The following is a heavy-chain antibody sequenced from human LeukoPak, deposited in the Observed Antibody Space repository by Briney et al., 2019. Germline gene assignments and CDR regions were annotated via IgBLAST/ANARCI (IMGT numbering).Heavy chain of an antibody. CDR3: ARGCSSTTCYDAFDI. V-gene: IGHV3-13*05. CDR1: GFTFSSYD. Sequence: GGSLRLSCAASGFTFSSYDMHWVRQATGKGLEWVSAIGTAGDPYYPGSVKGRFTISRENAKNSLYLQMNSLRAGDTAVYYCARGCSSTTCYDAFDIWGQGTMVTASS. D-gene: IGHD2-2*01. CDR2: IGTAGDP. J-gene: IGHJ3*02.